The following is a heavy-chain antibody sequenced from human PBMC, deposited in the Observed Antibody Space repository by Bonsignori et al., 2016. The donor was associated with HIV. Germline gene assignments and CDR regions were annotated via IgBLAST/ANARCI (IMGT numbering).Heavy chain of an antibody. CDR2: ISYDGSNK. CDR3: AKEGTPHHGDY. CDR1: GFTFSSYG. Sequence: GGSLRLSCAASGFTFSSYGMHWVRQAPGKGLEWVAVISYDGSNKNYADSEKGRFTISRDNSKNMLYLQMNSLRAEDTAVYYCAKEGTPHHGDYWGQGTLVTVSS. V-gene: IGHV3-30*18. J-gene: IGHJ4*02. D-gene: IGHD3-10*01.